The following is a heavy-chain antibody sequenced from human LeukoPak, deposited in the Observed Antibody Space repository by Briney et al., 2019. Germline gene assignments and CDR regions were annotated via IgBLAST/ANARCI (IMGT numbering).Heavy chain of an antibody. CDR1: GFTFSSHA. Sequence: GGSLRLSCAASGFTFSSHAMHWVRQAPGKGLEWVAIVLYDGSSRYIADSVKGRFTISRDNSKNTLYVQMNSLRADDTAVYYCARDHGGGSWYYFDYWGQGTLVTVSS. CDR2: VLYDGSSR. J-gene: IGHJ4*02. CDR3: ARDHGGGSWYYFDY. D-gene: IGHD2-15*01. V-gene: IGHV3-30*04.